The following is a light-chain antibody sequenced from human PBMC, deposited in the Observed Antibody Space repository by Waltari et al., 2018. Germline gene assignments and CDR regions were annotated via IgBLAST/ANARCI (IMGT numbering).Light chain of an antibody. CDR1: QSLLHSDGKTY. CDR2: EVS. J-gene: IGKJ1*01. V-gene: IGKV2D-29*01. CDR3: MQSIQVPWT. Sequence: DIVMTQTPLSLPVTPGQPASISCKSSQSLLHSDGKTYLYWYLQMPGQPPQRLIYEVSGRFSGGVGRCRGSGSGTDFTLKISRVGGEEVGGYYGMQSIQVPWTFGQGTKMEIK.